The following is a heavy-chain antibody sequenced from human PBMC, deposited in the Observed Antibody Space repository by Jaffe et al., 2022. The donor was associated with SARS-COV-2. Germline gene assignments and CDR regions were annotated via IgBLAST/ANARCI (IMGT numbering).Heavy chain of an antibody. CDR3: APLCGSPSCYSTVSQS. CDR1: GFTFSNYG. Sequence: EVQLVESGGGLVQPGGSLRLSCAASGFTFSNYGMHWVRQAPGKGLVWVSRINSDGSSTIYADSVKGRFTISRDNAKNTVYLQMNRLRVEDTAVYYCAPLCGSPSCYSTVSQSWGQGALVTVSS. V-gene: IGHV3-74*01. D-gene: IGHD2-2*01. CDR2: INSDGSST. J-gene: IGHJ5*02.